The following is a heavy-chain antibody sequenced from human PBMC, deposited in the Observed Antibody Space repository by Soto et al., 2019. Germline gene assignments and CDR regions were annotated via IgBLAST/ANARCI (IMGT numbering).Heavy chain of an antibody. V-gene: IGHV1-2*04. D-gene: IGHD3-10*01. CDR3: GRARITMVRGVIPHYYGMDV. Sequence: ASVKVSCKASGYTFTGYYMHWVRQAPGQGLEWMGWINPNSGGTNYAQKFQGWVTMTRDTSISTAYMELSRLRSDDTAVYYCGRARITMVRGVIPHYYGMDVWGQGTTVTVSS. J-gene: IGHJ6*02. CDR2: INPNSGGT. CDR1: GYTFTGYY.